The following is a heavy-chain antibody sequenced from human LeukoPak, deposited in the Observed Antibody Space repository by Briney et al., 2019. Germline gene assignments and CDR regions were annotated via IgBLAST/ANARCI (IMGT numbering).Heavy chain of an antibody. V-gene: IGHV1-46*01. Sequence: ASVKVSCKGPGYTFTIDYMHWVRQAPGQGLEWMGIINPSGGSTSYAQKFQGRVTMTRDTSTSTVYMELSSLRSEDTAVYYCARDFKGHRKGFDIWGQGTMVTVSS. CDR3: ARDFKGHRKGFDI. CDR1: GYTFTIDY. CDR2: INPSGGST. D-gene: IGHD2-21*01. J-gene: IGHJ3*02.